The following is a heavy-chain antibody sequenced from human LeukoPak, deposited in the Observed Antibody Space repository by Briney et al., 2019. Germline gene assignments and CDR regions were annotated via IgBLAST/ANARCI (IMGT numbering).Heavy chain of an antibody. V-gene: IGHV1-69*13. CDR1: GGTFSSYA. Sequence: SVKVSCKASGGTFSSYAISWVRQAPGQGLEWMGGIIPIFGTANYAQKFQGRVTITADESTSAAYMELSSLRSEDTAVYYCARELRRELILDYWGQGTLVTVSS. J-gene: IGHJ4*02. D-gene: IGHD1-26*01. CDR2: IIPIFGTA. CDR3: ARELRRELILDY.